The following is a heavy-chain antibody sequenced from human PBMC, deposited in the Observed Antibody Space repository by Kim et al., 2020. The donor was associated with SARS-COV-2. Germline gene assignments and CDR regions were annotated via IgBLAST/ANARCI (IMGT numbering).Heavy chain of an antibody. J-gene: IGHJ5*02. D-gene: IGHD6-13*01. V-gene: IGHV1-69*13. CDR3: ARVLGSGIAAARKGWSFDP. CDR2: IIPIFGTA. CDR1: GGTFSSYA. Sequence: SVKVSCKASGGTFSSYAISWVRQAPGQGLEWMGGIIPIFGTANYAQKFQGRVTITADESTSTAYMELSSLRSEDTAVYYCARVLGSGIAAARKGWSFDPWGQGTLVTVSS.